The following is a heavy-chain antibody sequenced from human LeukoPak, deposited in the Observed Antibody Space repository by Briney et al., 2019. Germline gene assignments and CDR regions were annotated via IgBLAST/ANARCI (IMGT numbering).Heavy chain of an antibody. V-gene: IGHV4-34*01. J-gene: IGHJ4*02. Sequence: PSETLSLTCAVYGGSFSGYYWSWIRQPPGKGLEWIGEINHSGSTNYNPSLKSRVTISVDTSKNQFSLKLSSVIAADTAVYYCARGRGDYDYWGQGTLVTVSS. CDR2: INHSGST. CDR1: GGSFSGYY. CDR3: ARGRGDYDY. D-gene: IGHD4-17*01.